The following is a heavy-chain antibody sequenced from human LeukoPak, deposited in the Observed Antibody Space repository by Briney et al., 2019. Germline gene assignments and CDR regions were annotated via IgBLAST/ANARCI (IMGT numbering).Heavy chain of an antibody. J-gene: IGHJ5*02. V-gene: IGHV3-74*01. D-gene: IGHD3-16*01. Sequence: GGSLRLSCAASGFTFSTYWMHWVRQAPGKGLVWVSRINSDGSSTSYADSVKGRFTISRDNAKSTLYLQMNSLRAEDTAVYYCARALFLGDWFDPWGQGTLVTVSS. CDR3: ARALFLGDWFDP. CDR2: INSDGSST. CDR1: GFTFSTYW.